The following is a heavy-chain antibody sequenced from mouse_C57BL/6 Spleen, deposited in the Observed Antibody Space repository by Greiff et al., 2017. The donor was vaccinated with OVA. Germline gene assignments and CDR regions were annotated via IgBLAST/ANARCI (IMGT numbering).Heavy chain of an antibody. CDR3: ARSGASSGYVGAMDY. V-gene: IGHV1-7*01. J-gene: IGHJ4*01. Sequence: QVQLQQSGAELAKPGASVKLSCKASGYTFTSYWMHWVKQRPGQGLEWIGYINPSSGYTKYNEKFKSKATLTVDKPSSTAYMQLSSLTSEDSAVYYCARSGASSGYVGAMDYWGQGTSVTVSS. CDR1: GYTFTSYW. D-gene: IGHD3-2*02. CDR2: INPSSGYT.